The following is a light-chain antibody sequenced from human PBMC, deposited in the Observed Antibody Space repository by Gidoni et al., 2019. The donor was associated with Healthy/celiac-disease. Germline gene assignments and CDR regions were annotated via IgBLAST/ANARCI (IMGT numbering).Light chain of an antibody. CDR3: QQYDNLRGGFT. J-gene: IGKJ3*01. CDR2: DAS. Sequence: DMQMTQSPSSLSASVGDRVNITCQASQDISNYLNWYQQKPGKAPKLLTYDASNLETWVPSRFSGSGSGTDFTFTISSLQPEDIATYYCQQYDNLRGGFTFGPATKVDIK. CDR1: QDISNY. V-gene: IGKV1-33*01.